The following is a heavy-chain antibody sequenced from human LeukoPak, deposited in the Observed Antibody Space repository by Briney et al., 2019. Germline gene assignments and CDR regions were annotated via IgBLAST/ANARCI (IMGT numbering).Heavy chain of an antibody. CDR3: TRAEYDTSWFAS. Sequence: SETLSLTCTVSGGSFTTYHWNWIRQPPGKRLEWIGYIYYSGSTKYNPSLKSRVTMSVDTSKRQFSLRLYSVTAADTAIYYCTRAEYDTSWFASWGQGTLVTVSS. CDR2: IYYSGST. D-gene: IGHD2/OR15-2a*01. V-gene: IGHV4-59*01. J-gene: IGHJ5*01. CDR1: GGSFTTYH.